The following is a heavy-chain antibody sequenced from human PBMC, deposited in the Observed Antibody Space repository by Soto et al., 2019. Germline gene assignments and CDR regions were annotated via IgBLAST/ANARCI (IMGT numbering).Heavy chain of an antibody. Sequence: ASVKVCCKASGYTFTSYDIHWVREAPVQGLEWMGIINPSSGGTSDAQKFEGRVLMTRDTSTSTVYIELSSLRSDDTAVYYCARVSRNTGTIQANWFDPWGQGTLVPVSS. CDR1: GYTFTSYD. D-gene: IGHD1-7*01. V-gene: IGHV1-46*01. J-gene: IGHJ5*02. CDR2: INPSSGGT. CDR3: ARVSRNTGTIQANWFDP.